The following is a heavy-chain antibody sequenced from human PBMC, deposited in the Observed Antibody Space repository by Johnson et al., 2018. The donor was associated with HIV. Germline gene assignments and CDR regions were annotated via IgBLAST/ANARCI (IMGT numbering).Heavy chain of an antibody. CDR3: ATSTASDAFDI. CDR1: GFVFKNYG. D-gene: IGHD1-1*01. CDR2: IWSDGSHK. Sequence: VQLVESGGGVVQPGRSLRLSCAASGFVFKNYGMHWVRQAPGKGLEWVTLIWSDGSHKDYIDSVKGRFTISRDNSRNTLYLQMNDLRVDDTALYYCATSTASDAFDIWGQGTMVIVSS. V-gene: IGHV3-33*01. J-gene: IGHJ3*02.